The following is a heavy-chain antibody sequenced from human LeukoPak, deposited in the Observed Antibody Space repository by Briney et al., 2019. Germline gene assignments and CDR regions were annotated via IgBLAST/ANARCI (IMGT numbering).Heavy chain of an antibody. CDR3: ARHVRWGGYFDY. CDR2: IYPGDSDT. CDR1: GYSFTSYW. V-gene: IGHV5-51*01. D-gene: IGHD3-10*01. J-gene: IGHJ4*02. Sequence: GESLKISFKGSGYSFTSYWIGWVRRMAGKGLEWMGIIYPGDSDTRYSPSFQGQVTISADKSISTAYLQWSSLEASDTAMYYCARHVRWGGYFDYRGQGTLVTVSS.